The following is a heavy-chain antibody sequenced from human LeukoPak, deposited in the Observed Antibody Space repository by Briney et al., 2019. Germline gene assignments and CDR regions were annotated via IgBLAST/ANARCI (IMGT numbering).Heavy chain of an antibody. CDR2: IYYSGST. Sequence: SETLSLTCTVSGGSISSYYWSWIRQPPGKGLEWIGYIYYSGSTNYNPSLKSRVTISVDTSKNQFSLKLSSVTAADTAVYYCARDRGTMVRGVIPYYYYYMDVWGKGTTVTVSS. CDR3: ARDRGTMVRGVIPYYYYYMDV. D-gene: IGHD3-10*01. J-gene: IGHJ6*03. CDR1: GGSISSYY. V-gene: IGHV4-59*01.